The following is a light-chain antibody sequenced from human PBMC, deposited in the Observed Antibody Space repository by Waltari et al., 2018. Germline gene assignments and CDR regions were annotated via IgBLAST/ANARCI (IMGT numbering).Light chain of an antibody. CDR2: EVS. V-gene: IGLV2-14*03. Sequence: QSALTQPASVSGSPGQSLTISCTGTSSDVGVYNYVSWYQQHPVKAPKHLIYEVSNRPAGISNRFSGSKSGSTASLTISGLKAEDEADYYCSSYTSSSTLVFGGGTKLTVL. CDR1: SSDVGVYNY. CDR3: SSYTSSSTLV. J-gene: IGLJ2*01.